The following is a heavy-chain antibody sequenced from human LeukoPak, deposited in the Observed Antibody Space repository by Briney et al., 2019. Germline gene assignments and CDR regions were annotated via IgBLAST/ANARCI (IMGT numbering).Heavy chain of an antibody. J-gene: IGHJ5*02. Sequence: GGSLRLSCAASGFTFSSYWMSWVRQAPGKGLEWVANIKQDGSEKYYVDSVKGRFTISRDNAKNSLYLQMNSLRAEDTAVYYCAKDPHSSSPNWFDPWGQGTLVTVSS. D-gene: IGHD6-6*01. CDR1: GFTFSSYW. CDR2: IKQDGSEK. CDR3: AKDPHSSSPNWFDP. V-gene: IGHV3-7*01.